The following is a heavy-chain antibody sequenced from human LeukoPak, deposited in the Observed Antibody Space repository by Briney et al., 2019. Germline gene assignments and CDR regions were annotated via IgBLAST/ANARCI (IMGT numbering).Heavy chain of an antibody. CDR1: GFTFSSFN. CDR3: ARDPNYYNYGMDV. V-gene: IGHV3-21*01. Sequence: PGGSLRLSCAASGFTFSSFNMNWVRQTPGKGLEWVSSISSSGSYIYYADSVKGRFTISRDNAENSLSLQMNSLRGDDTAVYYCARDPNYYNYGMDVWGQGTMVTVSS. CDR2: ISSSGSYI. J-gene: IGHJ6*02.